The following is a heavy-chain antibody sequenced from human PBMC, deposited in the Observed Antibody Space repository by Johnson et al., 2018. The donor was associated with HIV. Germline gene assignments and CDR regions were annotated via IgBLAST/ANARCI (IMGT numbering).Heavy chain of an antibody. CDR2: IWYDGSNK. CDR1: GFTFSSYG. D-gene: IGHD4-17*01. Sequence: QVQLMESGGGVVQPGRSLRLSCAASGFTFSSYGMHWVRQAPGKGLEWVAVIWYDGSNKYYGDSVKGRFTISRDNSKTPLYLQMNNLRAEDTAVYYCARDSTPWGGDYVAYAFDIWGQGTMVTVSS. V-gene: IGHV3-33*01. CDR3: ARDSTPWGGDYVAYAFDI. J-gene: IGHJ3*02.